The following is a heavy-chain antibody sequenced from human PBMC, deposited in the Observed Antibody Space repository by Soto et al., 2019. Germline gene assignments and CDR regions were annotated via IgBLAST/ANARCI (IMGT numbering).Heavy chain of an antibody. Sequence: EVQLVESGGGLVQPGGSLRLSCAASGFTFSYYAMHWVRQAPGKGLEYVSAISSNGGSTYYANSVKGRFTISRDNSKNTLYLQMGSLRAEDMAVYYCARLNPIAAAFDYWCQGTLVTGSS. V-gene: IGHV3-64*01. D-gene: IGHD6-13*01. CDR2: ISSNGGST. CDR1: GFTFSYYA. J-gene: IGHJ4*02. CDR3: ARLNPIAAAFDY.